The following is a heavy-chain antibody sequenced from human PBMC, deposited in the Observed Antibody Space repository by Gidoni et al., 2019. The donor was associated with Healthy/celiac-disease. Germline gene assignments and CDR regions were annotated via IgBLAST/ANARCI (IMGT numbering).Heavy chain of an antibody. CDR3: ARGGEQWLVQPFFDY. Sequence: QVQLQESGPGLVKPSETLSLTCPVSGGSISSYYWSWIRQPPGKGLEWIGYIYYSGSTNYNPSLKSRVTISVDTSKNQFSLKLSSVTAADTAVYYCARGGEQWLVQPFFDYWGQGTLVTVSS. D-gene: IGHD6-19*01. J-gene: IGHJ4*02. V-gene: IGHV4-59*01. CDR1: GGSISSYY. CDR2: IYYSGST.